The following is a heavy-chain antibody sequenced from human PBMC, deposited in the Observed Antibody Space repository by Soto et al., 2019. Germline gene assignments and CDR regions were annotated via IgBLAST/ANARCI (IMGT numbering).Heavy chain of an antibody. V-gene: IGHV2-5*01. Sequence: QITLRESGPTLVKPTQTLTLTCSFSGFSLTTVAVAVGWIRQPPGRALEWGALIYGNGDKYYNPSLNNRLTITQDTSKNQVVLTMINMDPVDTATYYCTHRRNSCSGGTCHVWFDPWGQGTLVTVSS. CDR2: IYGNGDK. CDR1: GFSLTTVAVA. D-gene: IGHD2-15*01. CDR3: THRRNSCSGGTCHVWFDP. J-gene: IGHJ5*02.